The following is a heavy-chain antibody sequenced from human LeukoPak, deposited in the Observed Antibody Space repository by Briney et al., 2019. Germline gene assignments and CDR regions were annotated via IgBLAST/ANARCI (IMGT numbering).Heavy chain of an antibody. J-gene: IGHJ6*02. D-gene: IGHD3-3*01. V-gene: IGHV1-46*01. CDR1: GYTFTSYY. CDR2: INPSGGST. CDR3: ARDAYYDFWSGYYPCYYYGMDV. Sequence: ASVNVSCKASGYTFTSYYMHWVRQAPGQGLEWMGIINPSGGSTSYAQKFQGRVTMTRDTSTSTVYMELSSLRSEDTAVYYCARDAYYDFWSGYYPCYYYGMDVWGQGTTVTVSS.